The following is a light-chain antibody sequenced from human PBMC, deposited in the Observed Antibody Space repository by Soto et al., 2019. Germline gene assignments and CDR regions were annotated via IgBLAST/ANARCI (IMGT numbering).Light chain of an antibody. J-gene: IGLJ2*01. CDR1: SGHSRYA. V-gene: IGLV4-69*01. CDR3: QTRGTGGVV. Sequence: QLVLTQLPSASASLGASVKLTCTLSSGHSRYAIAWHQQQQEKGPRYLLKVNCDGSQITGDGIPDRGSGSSSGAERSLTGSSLQSEADAYYYCQTRGTGGVVFGGGTQLTVL. CDR2: VNCDGSQ.